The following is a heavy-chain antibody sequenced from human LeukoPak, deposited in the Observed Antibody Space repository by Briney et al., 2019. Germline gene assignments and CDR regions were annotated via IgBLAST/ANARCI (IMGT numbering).Heavy chain of an antibody. CDR2: ISSSGSTI. V-gene: IGHV3-48*03. CDR3: ARVKSYGVGYYYYYYMDV. CDR1: GFTFSSYE. Sequence: GGSLRLSCAASGFTFSSYEMNWVRQAPGKALEWVSYISSSGSTIYYADSVKGRFTISRDNSKNTLYLQMNSLRAEDTAVYYCARVKSYGVGYYYYYYMDVWGKGTTVTISS. J-gene: IGHJ6*03. D-gene: IGHD3-16*01.